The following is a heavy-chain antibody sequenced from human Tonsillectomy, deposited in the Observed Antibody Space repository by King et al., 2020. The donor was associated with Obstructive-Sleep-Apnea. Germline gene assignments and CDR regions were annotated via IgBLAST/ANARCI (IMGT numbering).Heavy chain of an antibody. CDR1: GFTFSSYA. V-gene: IGHV3-23*04. Sequence: VQLVESGGGLVQPGGSLRLSCAASGFTFSSYAMSWVRQAPGKGLEWVSAISGSGGSTYYADSVKGRFTISRDNSKKTLYLQMNSLRAEDTAVYYCAKGAVPYDFWSGSALDYWGQGTLVTVSS. CDR3: AKGAVPYDFWSGSALDY. CDR2: ISGSGGST. D-gene: IGHD3-3*01. J-gene: IGHJ4*02.